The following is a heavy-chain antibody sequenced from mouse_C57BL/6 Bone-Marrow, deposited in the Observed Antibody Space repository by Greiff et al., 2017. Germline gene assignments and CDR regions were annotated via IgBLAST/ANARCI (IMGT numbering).Heavy chain of an antibody. D-gene: IGHD1-3*01. CDR2: INYDGSST. CDR3: ARGGESSYFDY. CDR1: GFTFSDYY. J-gene: IGHJ2*01. V-gene: IGHV5-16*01. Sequence: EVQLVESEGGLVQPGSSMKLSCTASGFTFSDYYMAWVRQVPEKGLEWVANINYDGSSTYYLDSLKSRFIISRDNAKNILYLQMSSLKSEDTATYYCARGGESSYFDYWGQGTTLTVSS.